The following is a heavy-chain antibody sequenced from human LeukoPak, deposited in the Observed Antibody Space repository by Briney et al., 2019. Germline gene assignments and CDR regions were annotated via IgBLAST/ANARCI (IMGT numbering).Heavy chain of an antibody. D-gene: IGHD6-19*01. J-gene: IGHJ4*02. CDR3: ARDHLSGIAVAGDY. CDR2: IYYSGST. CDR1: GGSISTYY. V-gene: IGHV4-59*01. Sequence: PSETLSLTCTVSGGSISTYYWSWIRQPPGKGLEWIGYIYYSGSTNYHPSLKSRVTISVDTSKNQFSLKLSSVTAADTAVYYCARDHLSGIAVAGDYWGQGTLVTVSS.